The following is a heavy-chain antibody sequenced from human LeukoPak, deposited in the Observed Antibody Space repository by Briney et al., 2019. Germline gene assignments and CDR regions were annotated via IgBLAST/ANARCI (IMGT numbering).Heavy chain of an antibody. D-gene: IGHD1-26*01. Sequence: SETLSLTCTVSGGSISSSSYYWGWMRQPPGQGLEWIGSIYYSSSTYYYPSLKIRVTIYIATSKNQFSLKLSTVTAADTALYSCAREMSGSYYYGLHYFDYWGQGTLVTVSS. CDR1: GGSISSSSYY. J-gene: IGHJ4*02. CDR3: AREMSGSYYYGLHYFDY. V-gene: IGHV4-39*02. CDR2: IYYSSST.